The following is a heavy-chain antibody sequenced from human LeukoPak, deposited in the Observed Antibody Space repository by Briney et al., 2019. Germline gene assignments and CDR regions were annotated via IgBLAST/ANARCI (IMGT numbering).Heavy chain of an antibody. J-gene: IGHJ3*02. CDR1: GFSFSSSP. CDR2: ISSSGGDT. Sequence: GGSLRLSCAASGFSFSSSPMSWVRQAPGKGLEWVSGISSSGGDTPYADSVKGRFTISRDNSKNTLYLQMNSLRAEDTAVYYCARKGYYSQAFDMWGQGTMVIVSS. CDR3: ARKGYYSQAFDM. D-gene: IGHD3-22*01. V-gene: IGHV3-23*01.